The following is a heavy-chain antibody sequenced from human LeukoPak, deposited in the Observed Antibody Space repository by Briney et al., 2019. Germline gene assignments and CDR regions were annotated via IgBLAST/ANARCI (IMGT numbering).Heavy chain of an antibody. D-gene: IGHD3-22*01. CDR3: AKDGYYYDSSGYYSYYFDY. CDR1: GFTFSSYA. V-gene: IGHV3-23*01. J-gene: IGHJ4*02. CDR2: ISGSGGST. Sequence: GGSLRLSCAASGFTFSSYAMSWVRQAPGKGLEWVSAISGSGGSTYYADSVKGRFTISRDNSKNTLYLQMNSLRAEDTAVHYCAKDGYYYDSSGYYSYYFDYWGQGTLVTVSS.